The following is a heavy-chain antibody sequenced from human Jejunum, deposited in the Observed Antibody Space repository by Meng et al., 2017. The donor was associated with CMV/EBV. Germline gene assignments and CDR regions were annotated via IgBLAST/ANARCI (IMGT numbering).Heavy chain of an antibody. CDR1: GFCFGVYS. CDR2: IYSFSSTM. J-gene: IGHJ4*02. Sequence: AASGFCFGVYSLHWVRQAPGKGLVWLSYIYSFSSTMYYTDSIKGRFTISRDNAKNSLYLQMNSLSAEDTAVYYCARDSIASALDYWGQGVLGTVSS. CDR3: ARDSIASALDY. V-gene: IGHV3-48*01. D-gene: IGHD6-13*01.